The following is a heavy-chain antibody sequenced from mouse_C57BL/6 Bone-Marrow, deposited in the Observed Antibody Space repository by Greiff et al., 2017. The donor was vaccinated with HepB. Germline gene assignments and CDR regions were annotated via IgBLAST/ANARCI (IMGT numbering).Heavy chain of an antibody. J-gene: IGHJ2*01. V-gene: IGHV1-77*01. D-gene: IGHD1-1*01. CDR2: IHPNSGST. CDR3: ARSLLLRFDY. CDR1: GYTFTDYY. Sequence: QVHVKQSGPELVKPGASVKISCKASGYTFTDYYINWVKQRPGQGLEWIGMIHPNSGSTNYNEKFKSKATLTVDKSSSTAYMQLSSLTSEDSAVYYCARSLLLRFDYWGQGTTLTVSS.